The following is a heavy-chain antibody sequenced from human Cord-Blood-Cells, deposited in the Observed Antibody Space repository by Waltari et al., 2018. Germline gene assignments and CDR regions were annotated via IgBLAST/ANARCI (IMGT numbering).Heavy chain of an antibody. Sequence: EVQLVESGGGLVQPGGSLRLSCAASGFTFSSYWMHWVRQAPGKGLVWVSRINSDGSSTSYADSVKGRFTISRDNAKNTLYLQMNSLRAEDTAVYYCARVGIAAAGYYYYYGMDVWGQGTTVTVSS. CDR3: ARVGIAAAGYYYYYGMDV. V-gene: IGHV3-74*01. D-gene: IGHD6-13*01. CDR1: GFTFSSYW. J-gene: IGHJ6*02. CDR2: INSDGSST.